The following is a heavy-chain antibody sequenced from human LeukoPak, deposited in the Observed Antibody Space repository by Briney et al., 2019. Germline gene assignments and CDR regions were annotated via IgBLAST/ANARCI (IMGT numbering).Heavy chain of an antibody. CDR3: AKVRGITGTHFDY. D-gene: IGHD1-20*01. CDR2: ISGSGGST. V-gene: IGHV3-23*01. Sequence: PGGSLRLSCAASGFSVSSNYMSWVRQAPGKGLEWVSAISGSGGSTYYADSVKGQFTISRDNSKNTLYLQMNSLRAEDTAVYYCAKVRGITGTHFDYWGQGTLVTVSS. CDR1: GFSVSSNY. J-gene: IGHJ4*02.